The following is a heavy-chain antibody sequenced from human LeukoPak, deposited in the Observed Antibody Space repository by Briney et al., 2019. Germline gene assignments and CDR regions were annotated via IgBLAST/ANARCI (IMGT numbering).Heavy chain of an antibody. D-gene: IGHD4-23*01. CDR2: IRNKANSYTT. CDR3: AKLQETYEGAFDI. Sequence: GGSLRLSCAASGFTFSDHYMDWVRQAPGKGLEWVGRIRNKANSYTTEYAASVRGRFTISRDVSKNSLFLQMNSLKTEDTAVYYCAKLQETYEGAFDIWGQGTMVTVSA. CDR1: GFTFSDHY. V-gene: IGHV3-72*01. J-gene: IGHJ3*02.